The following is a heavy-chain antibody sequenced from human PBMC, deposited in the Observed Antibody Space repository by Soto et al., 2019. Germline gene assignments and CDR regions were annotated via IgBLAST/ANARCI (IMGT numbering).Heavy chain of an antibody. D-gene: IGHD1-7*01. Sequence: SETLSLTCTVSGGSISSCGYYWSWIRQHPGKGLEWIGYIYYSGSTYYNPSLKSRVTISVDTSKNQFSLKLSSVTAADTAVYYCARGDKLELLGYWGQGTLVTSPQ. CDR1: GGSISSCGYY. V-gene: IGHV4-61*08. CDR3: ARGDKLELLGY. J-gene: IGHJ4*02. CDR2: IYYSGST.